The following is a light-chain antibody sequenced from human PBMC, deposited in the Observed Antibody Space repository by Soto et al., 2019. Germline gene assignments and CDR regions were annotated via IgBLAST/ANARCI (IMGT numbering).Light chain of an antibody. V-gene: IGKV1-9*01. CDR1: QGISSY. Sequence: DIQLTQSPSFLSASVGDRVTITCRASQGISSYLAWYQQKPGKAPKLLIYAASTLQSGVPSRFSGSGSGTEFTLTIRSLQPEDFATYYCQQLNSYPMVTFGPGTKVDIK. J-gene: IGKJ3*01. CDR3: QQLNSYPMVT. CDR2: AAS.